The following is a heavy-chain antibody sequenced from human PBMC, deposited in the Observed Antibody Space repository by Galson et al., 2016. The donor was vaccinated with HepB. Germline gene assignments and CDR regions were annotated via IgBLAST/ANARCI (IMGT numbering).Heavy chain of an antibody. CDR3: PRLVAADGYYGMDV. V-gene: IGHV6-1*01. Sequence: CAISGDSVSSNSAAWHWIRQSPSRGREWVGRAYYRSKWYNEYAVYVKSRITINPNTSKNQFSLQLNSVTPQDTAVYYCPRLVAADGYYGMDVWGRGTTVIVSS. CDR1: GDSVSSNSAA. CDR2: AYYRSKWYN. J-gene: IGHJ6*02. D-gene: IGHD2-15*01.